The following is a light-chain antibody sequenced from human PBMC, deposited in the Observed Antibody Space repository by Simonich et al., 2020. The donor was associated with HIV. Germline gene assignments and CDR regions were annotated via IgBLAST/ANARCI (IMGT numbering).Light chain of an antibody. CDR3: QQYYSTLSYT. CDR1: QSVLYSSNNKNY. Sequence: DIVMTPSPDSLAVSLGERATINCKSSQSVLYSSNNKNYLAWYQQKPGQPPKLLIYWASTRESGVPDRFSGSGSGTDFTLTINSLQAEDVAVYYCQQYYSTLSYTFGQGTKLEIK. V-gene: IGKV4-1*01. CDR2: WAS. J-gene: IGKJ2*01.